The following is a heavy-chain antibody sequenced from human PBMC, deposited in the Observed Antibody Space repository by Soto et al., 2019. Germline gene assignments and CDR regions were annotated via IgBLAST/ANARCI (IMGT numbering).Heavy chain of an antibody. Sequence: PGGSLRLSCAASGFTFNIYAMSWVRQAPGKGLEWVSAISGSGGGTYYADYVEGRFTISRDNSKNTLYLQMNSLRAEDTFVYYFAKEGGLSGSYYISSSYYFDYWGQGTLVTVSS. CDR2: ISGSGGGT. J-gene: IGHJ4*02. V-gene: IGHV3-23*01. CDR3: AKEGGLSGSYYISSSYYFDY. D-gene: IGHD1-26*01. CDR1: GFTFNIYA.